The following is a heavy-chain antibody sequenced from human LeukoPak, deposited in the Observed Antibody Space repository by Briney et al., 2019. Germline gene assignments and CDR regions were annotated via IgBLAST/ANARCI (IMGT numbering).Heavy chain of an antibody. V-gene: IGHV1-2*02. Sequence: ASVKVSCKASGYSFTGHHIHWERQAPGQGLEWMGWISPDTAVTNYAQKFQGRVTMTRDSSISTAYMDLSRLSSDDTALYYCARTRRDGYNCDLDFWGQGTLVTVSS. J-gene: IGHJ4*02. CDR1: GYSFTGHH. CDR2: ISPDTAVT. D-gene: IGHD5-24*01. CDR3: ARTRRDGYNCDLDF.